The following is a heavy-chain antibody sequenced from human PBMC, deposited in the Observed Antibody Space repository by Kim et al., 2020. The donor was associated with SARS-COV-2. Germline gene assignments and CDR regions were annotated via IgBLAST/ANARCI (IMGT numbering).Heavy chain of an antibody. Sequence: GGSLRLSCVASGFSFSSYAMSWVRQAPGKGLEWVANINQDGGEKYYVDSVKGRITISRDNAKNLVYLQMSGLRDEDTAVYDRARDIRGTWFDPWGQGTLV. CDR3: ARDIRGTWFDP. D-gene: IGHD3-16*01. J-gene: IGHJ5*02. V-gene: IGHV3-7*01. CDR2: INQDGGEK. CDR1: GFSFSSYA.